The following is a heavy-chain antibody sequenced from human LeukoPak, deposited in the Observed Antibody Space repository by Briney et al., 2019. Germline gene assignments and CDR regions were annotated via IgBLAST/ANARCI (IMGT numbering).Heavy chain of an antibody. CDR2: INPDSGDT. J-gene: IGHJ4*02. V-gene: IGHV1-2*02. CDR3: ASSRYYDSGGYLLDY. CDR1: GYTFTGNY. D-gene: IGHD3-22*01. Sequence: ASVKVSCKGSGYTFTGNYMHWVRQAPGQGLEWMGWINPDSGDTNYAQDFQGRVTMTRDPPISTAYMQLRRLRSDDTAVYYCASSRYYDSGGYLLDYWGQGTLVTVSS.